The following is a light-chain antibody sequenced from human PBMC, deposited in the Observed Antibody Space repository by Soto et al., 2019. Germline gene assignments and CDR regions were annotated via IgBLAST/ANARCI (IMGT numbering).Light chain of an antibody. CDR2: TAS. Sequence: EIQMTQSPSSLSVSVGDSVTNTCRASQGINKFLAWFQQTPGTAPKSLISTASRLQSGVPSRFSGSGSGTHFTLTINNLQPEDFATYYCQQYESFPLTFGGGTRVEIK. V-gene: IGKV1-16*01. CDR1: QGINKF. CDR3: QQYESFPLT. J-gene: IGKJ4*01.